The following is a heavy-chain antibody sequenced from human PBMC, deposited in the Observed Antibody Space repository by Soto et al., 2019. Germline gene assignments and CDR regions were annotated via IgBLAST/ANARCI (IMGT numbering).Heavy chain of an antibody. Sequence: SETLSLTCTVSGGSVSSGPYCWSWIRQPPGKGLEWIGYISYRVDTYYSPSLKSRVTMSIDTSKNQFSLNVSSVTAADTAVYYCARVAGVAYCGGDCYHFDYWGQGTLVTVSS. D-gene: IGHD2-21*02. CDR3: ARVAGVAYCGGDCYHFDY. V-gene: IGHV4-30-4*08. CDR1: GGSVSSGPYC. J-gene: IGHJ4*02. CDR2: ISYRVDT.